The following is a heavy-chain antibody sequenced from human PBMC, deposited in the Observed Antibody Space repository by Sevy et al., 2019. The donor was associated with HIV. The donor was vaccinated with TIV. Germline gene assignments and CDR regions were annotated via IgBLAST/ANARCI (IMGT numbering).Heavy chain of an antibody. Sequence: SETLSLTCTVSGGSISSGGYYWSWIRQHPGKGLEWIGYIYYSGSTYYNPSLKSRVTISVDTSKNQFSLKLSSVTAAATAVYYCARGQWLPHYYFDYWGQGTLVTVSS. V-gene: IGHV4-31*03. J-gene: IGHJ4*02. CDR2: IYYSGST. CDR1: GGSISSGGYY. D-gene: IGHD6-19*01. CDR3: ARGQWLPHYYFDY.